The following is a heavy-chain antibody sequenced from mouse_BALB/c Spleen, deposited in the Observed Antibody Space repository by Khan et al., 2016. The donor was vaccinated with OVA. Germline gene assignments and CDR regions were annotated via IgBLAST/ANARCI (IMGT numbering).Heavy chain of an antibody. CDR3: ACIRFYYRYSCFDY. CDR1: AYSITSDYA. CDR2: ISYSGST. J-gene: IGHJ2*01. V-gene: IGHV3-2*02. D-gene: IGHD2-14*01. Sequence: EVQLQESGPGLVKPSQSLSLTCTVTAYSITSDYAWTWIRQFPGNKLEWMGYISYSGSTSYNPSLKSRISITRDTSKNQFFLQLISVTTEDTATYYCACIRFYYRYSCFDYWGQGTTLTVSS.